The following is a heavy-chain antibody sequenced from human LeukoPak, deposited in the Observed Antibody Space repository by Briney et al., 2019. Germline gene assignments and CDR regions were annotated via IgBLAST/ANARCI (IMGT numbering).Heavy chain of an antibody. V-gene: IGHV3-43*02. Sequence: PGGSLRLSCVASGLPIADLAMNWVRQAPGKGLEWISLISGDGVSTFYADSVKGRFSISRDNSKNSLYLEMNSLRTEDAAMYYCAKESGKFDYWGQGTLVAVSS. CDR2: ISGDGVST. J-gene: IGHJ4*02. CDR3: AKESGKFDY. CDR1: GLPIADLA.